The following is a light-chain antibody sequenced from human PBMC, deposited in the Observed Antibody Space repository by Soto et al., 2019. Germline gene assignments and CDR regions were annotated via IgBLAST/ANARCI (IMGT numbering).Light chain of an antibody. J-gene: IGLJ1*01. CDR3: SSYTISSTYV. Sequence: QSALTQPASVSGSPGQSITISCTGTSSDVGGYTYVSWYQQHPGKAPKLMIFDVSNRPSGVSNRFSGSKSGNTASLTISGLQADDEADYYCSSYTISSTYVFGTGPKLTVL. V-gene: IGLV2-14*01. CDR1: SSDVGGYTY. CDR2: DVS.